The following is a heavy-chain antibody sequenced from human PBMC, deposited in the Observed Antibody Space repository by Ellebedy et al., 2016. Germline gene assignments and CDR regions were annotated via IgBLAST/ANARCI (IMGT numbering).Heavy chain of an antibody. CDR3: TRDGREWSRDC. Sequence: GGSLRLXXAASGFTFSLAGMTWVRQAPGKGLEWVATIVNSGRETYYPEPLKGRFTISRDNAMNSVYLQMDSLTVEDTAVYYCTRDGREWSRDCWGQGTLVTVSS. CDR2: IVNSGRET. D-gene: IGHD2-8*01. J-gene: IGHJ4*02. V-gene: IGHV3-21*06. CDR1: GFTFSLAG.